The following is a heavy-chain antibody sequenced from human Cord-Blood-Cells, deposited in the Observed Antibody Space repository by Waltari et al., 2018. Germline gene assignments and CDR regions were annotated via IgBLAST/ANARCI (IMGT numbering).Heavy chain of an antibody. CDR3: ARAGSGYYYGMDV. CDR1: GYTFTGYY. D-gene: IGHD6-19*01. Sequence: QVQLVQSGAEVKKPGASVKVSCKASGYTFTGYYMPWVRQVPGQGLEWMGWINPNSGGTNYAQKFQGWVTMTRDTSINTAYMELSRLRSDDTAVYYCARAGSGYYYGMDVWGQGTTVTVSS. J-gene: IGHJ6*02. CDR2: INPNSGGT. V-gene: IGHV1-2*04.